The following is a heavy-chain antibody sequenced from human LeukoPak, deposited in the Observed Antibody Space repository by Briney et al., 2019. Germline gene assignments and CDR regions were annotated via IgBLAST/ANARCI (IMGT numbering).Heavy chain of an antibody. V-gene: IGHV3-48*01. Sequence: PGGSLRLSCAASGFTFSSHTMDWVRQAPGKGLEWVSYISSSRTIYYTDSVKGRFTISRDNAKNSVYLQVNSLRAEDTAVYYCARASCSGGSCCQIDYWGQGTLVTVSS. CDR3: ARASCSGGSCCQIDY. CDR1: GFTFSSHT. CDR2: ISSSRTI. D-gene: IGHD2-15*01. J-gene: IGHJ4*02.